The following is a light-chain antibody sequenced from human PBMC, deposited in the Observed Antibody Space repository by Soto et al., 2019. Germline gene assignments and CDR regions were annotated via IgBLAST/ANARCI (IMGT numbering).Light chain of an antibody. CDR3: QQYQRYPPS. Sequence: DIQMTQSPSSLSASIGDRVTIICRASEGINNHLVWFQQKPGKAPKSLIYGATYLQSGVPSRLSGSEFGTEFSLTISSLQPEDIATYYCQQYQRYPPSFGGGTKVDIK. CDR2: GAT. J-gene: IGKJ4*01. CDR1: EGINNH. V-gene: IGKV1-16*01.